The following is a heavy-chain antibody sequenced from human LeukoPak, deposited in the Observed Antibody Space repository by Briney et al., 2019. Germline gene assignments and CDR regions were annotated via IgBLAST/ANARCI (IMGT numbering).Heavy chain of an antibody. CDR3: ARVFRYCSSTSCFPTFDY. J-gene: IGHJ4*02. D-gene: IGHD2-2*01. CDR1: GFTFSSYE. Sequence: GGSLRLSCAASGFTFSSYEMNWVRQAPGKGLEWVSYISSSGSTIYYADSVKGRFTISRDNAKNSLYLQMNSLRAEDTAVYYCARVFRYCSSTSCFPTFDYWGQGTLVTVSS. V-gene: IGHV3-48*03. CDR2: ISSSGSTI.